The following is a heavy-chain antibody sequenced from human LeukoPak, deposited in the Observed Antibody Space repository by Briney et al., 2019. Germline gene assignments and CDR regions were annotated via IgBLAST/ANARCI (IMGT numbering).Heavy chain of an antibody. CDR1: GFTFSSYG. V-gene: IGHV3-23*01. CDR2: ISGSGGST. Sequence: GGSLRLSCAASGFTFSSYGMSWVRQAPGKGLEWVSAISGSGGSTYYADSVKGRFTISRDNSKNTLYLQMNSLRAEDTAVYYCAKERVDGSGSYWDYWRQGTLVTVSS. D-gene: IGHD3-10*01. J-gene: IGHJ4*02. CDR3: AKERVDGSGSYWDY.